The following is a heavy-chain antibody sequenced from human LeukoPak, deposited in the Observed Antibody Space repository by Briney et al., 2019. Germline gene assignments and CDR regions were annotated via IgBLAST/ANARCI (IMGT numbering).Heavy chain of an antibody. D-gene: IGHD4-17*01. CDR1: GFTFSTYS. Sequence: GGSLRLSCAASGFTFSTYSMNWVRQAPGKGLEWVSSISSSSSYIYYADSVKGRSTISRDNAENSLYLQMNSLRAEDTAVYYCTKTPGDLWSWYDYWGQGTLVTVSS. J-gene: IGHJ4*02. CDR2: ISSSSSYI. CDR3: TKTPGDLWSWYDY. V-gene: IGHV3-21*01.